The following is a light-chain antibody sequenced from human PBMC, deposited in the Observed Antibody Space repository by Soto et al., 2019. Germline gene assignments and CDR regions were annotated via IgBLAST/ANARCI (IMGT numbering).Light chain of an antibody. CDR2: EAS. CDR3: QQSFHTPYT. J-gene: IGKJ2*01. Sequence: IPMTQSPASLSAFVGASVPLSCRASQNINKNLNWYQQKSGKAPSLLMYEASTLQSGVPSRFSGSGSGTDFTLAITNLQPEDFATYYCQQSFHTPYTLGQGTKVDIK. V-gene: IGKV1-39*01. CDR1: QNINKN.